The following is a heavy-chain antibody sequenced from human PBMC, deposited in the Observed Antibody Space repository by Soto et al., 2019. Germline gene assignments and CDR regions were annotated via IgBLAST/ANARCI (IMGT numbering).Heavy chain of an antibody. CDR1: GFTFSSYW. Sequence: PGGSLRLSCAASGFTFSSYWMNWVRQAPGKGLEWVANIKEDGSEKYYVDSVKGRFTISRDNAKNSLYLQMSSLRAEDTAIYYCAKSISATGYDSWGQGTLVTVSS. V-gene: IGHV3-7*03. J-gene: IGHJ5*01. CDR2: IKEDGSEK. D-gene: IGHD6-13*01. CDR3: AKSISATGYDS.